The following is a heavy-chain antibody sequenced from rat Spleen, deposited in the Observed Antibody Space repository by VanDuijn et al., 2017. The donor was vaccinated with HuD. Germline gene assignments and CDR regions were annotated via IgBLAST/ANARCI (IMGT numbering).Heavy chain of an antibody. CDR2: IIYDGSST. Sequence: EVQLVESDGGLVQPGRSLKLSCAASGLTFSNSGMAWVRQAPKKGLEWVATIIYDGSSTYYRDSVKGRFTISRDDEESTLYLQMDSLRSEDTATYFCARLGGLRNWFAYWGQGTLVTVSS. CDR1: GLTFSNSG. V-gene: IGHV5-29*01. D-gene: IGHD4-3*01. CDR3: ARLGGLRNWFAY. J-gene: IGHJ3*01.